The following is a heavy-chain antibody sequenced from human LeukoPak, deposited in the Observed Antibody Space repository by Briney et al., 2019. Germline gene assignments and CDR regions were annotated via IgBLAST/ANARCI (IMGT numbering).Heavy chain of an antibody. J-gene: IGHJ6*03. Sequence: GGSLRLSCAASGFTFSSYSMNWVRQAPGKGLEWVSSISSASSYIYYADSVKGRFTISRDNSKNTLYLQMNSLRAEDTAVYYCAKVNYDILTGYYLYYYYYYMDVWGKGTTVTVSS. D-gene: IGHD3-9*01. CDR2: ISSASSYI. CDR3: AKVNYDILTGYYLYYYYYYMDV. V-gene: IGHV3-21*01. CDR1: GFTFSSYS.